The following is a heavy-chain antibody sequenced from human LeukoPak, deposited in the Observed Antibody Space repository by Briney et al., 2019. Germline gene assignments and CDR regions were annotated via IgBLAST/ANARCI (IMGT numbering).Heavy chain of an antibody. V-gene: IGHV1-69*01. Sequence: ASVKVSCKASGGTFSSYAISWVRQAPGQGLEWMGGIIPIFGTANYAQKFQGRVTNTADESTSTAYMELSSLRSEDTAVYYCASEGPAVAGTGLYYYYYGMDVWGQGTTVTVSS. CDR3: ASEGPAVAGTGLYYYYYGMDV. D-gene: IGHD6-19*01. CDR2: IIPIFGTA. CDR1: GGTFSSYA. J-gene: IGHJ6*02.